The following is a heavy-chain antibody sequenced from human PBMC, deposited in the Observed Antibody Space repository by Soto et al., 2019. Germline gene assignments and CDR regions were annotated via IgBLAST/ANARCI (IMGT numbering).Heavy chain of an antibody. V-gene: IGHV4-4*07. CDR3: ARDRPLTLLSHYYYYGMDV. Sequence: SETLSLTCTVSGGSISSYYWSWIRQPAGKGLEWIGRIYTSGSTNYNPSLKSRVNMSVDTSKNQFSLKLRSVTAADTAVYYCARDRPLTLLSHYYYYGMDVWGQGTTVTVTS. J-gene: IGHJ6*02. D-gene: IGHD2-21*01. CDR1: GGSISSYY. CDR2: IYTSGST.